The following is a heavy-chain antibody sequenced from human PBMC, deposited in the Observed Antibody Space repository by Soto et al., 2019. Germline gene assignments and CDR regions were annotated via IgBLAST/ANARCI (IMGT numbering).Heavy chain of an antibody. J-gene: IGHJ5*02. CDR2: INHSGST. CDR1: GYSISSGYY. D-gene: IGHD2-2*02. V-gene: IGHV4-38-2*01. CDR3: ARGRSVVVVPAAIDRYNWFDP. Sequence: SETLSLTCAVSGYSISSGYYWGWLRQPPGKGLEWIGEINHSGSTNYNPSLKSRVTISVDTSKNQFSLKLSSVTAADTAVYYCARGRSVVVVPAAIDRYNWFDPWGQGTLVTVSS.